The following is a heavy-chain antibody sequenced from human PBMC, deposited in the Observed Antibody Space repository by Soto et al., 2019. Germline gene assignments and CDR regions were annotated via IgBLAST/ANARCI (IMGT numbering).Heavy chain of an antibody. CDR1: GFTFNNAW. CDR2: IKSDANGGTI. D-gene: IGHD3-22*01. Sequence: EVQLVESGGALVEPGGSLRLSCAASGFTFNNAWMNWVHQAPGKGLEWVARIKSDANGGTINYAAPVKGRFTISRDDSKNTLHLQMNSLKVEDTAMYFCTRDDTFDYWGQGTLVTVSS. V-gene: IGHV3-15*07. CDR3: TRDDTFDY. J-gene: IGHJ4*02.